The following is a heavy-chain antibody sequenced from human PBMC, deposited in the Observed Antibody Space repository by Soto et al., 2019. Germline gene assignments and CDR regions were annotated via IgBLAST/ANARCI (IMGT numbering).Heavy chain of an antibody. J-gene: IGHJ6*03. D-gene: IGHD2-15*01. V-gene: IGHV4-31*03. Sequence: QVQLQESGPGLVKPSQTLSLTCTVSGGSISSGGYYWSWSRQHPGKGLEWIGYIYYSGSTYYNPSLKSRGTITVETSKNQFSLKLSSVTAADAAVYYCARVRRGSGGSCYVYYYYYMDVWGKGTTVTVSS. CDR3: ARVRRGSGGSCYVYYYYYMDV. CDR1: GGSISSGGYY. CDR2: IYYSGST.